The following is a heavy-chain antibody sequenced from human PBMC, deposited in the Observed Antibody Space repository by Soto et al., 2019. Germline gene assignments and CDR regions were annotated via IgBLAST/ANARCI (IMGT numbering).Heavy chain of an antibody. J-gene: IGHJ4*02. CDR3: AKDIAAGQGYRIFDS. Sequence: PGGSLRLSCAASRFTFSKFAMSWVRQAPGKGLEWVSTISGSADITFNADSVKGRFTTSRDNSKNTLFVQMDSLRVEDTAVYYCAKDIAAGQGYRIFDSWGQGTLVTVSS. CDR1: RFTFSKFA. CDR2: ISGSADIT. D-gene: IGHD5-18*01. V-gene: IGHV3-23*01.